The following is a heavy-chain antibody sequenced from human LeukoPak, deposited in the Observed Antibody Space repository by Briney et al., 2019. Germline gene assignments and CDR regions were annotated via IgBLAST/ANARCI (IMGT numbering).Heavy chain of an antibody. CDR3: ASFRRDYYDTNGHYPFDY. V-gene: IGHV4-4*07. D-gene: IGHD3-22*01. CDR1: GGSISSYY. J-gene: IGHJ4*01. CDR2: IYIRGGT. Sequence: SETLSLTCTLSGGSISSYYWSWIRQPAGKGLEWIGRIYIRGGTNYNPSLKGRVTLSLDTSKNQFSLKLTSVTAADTAVYFCASFRRDYYDTNGHYPFDYWGHGTLVTVSS.